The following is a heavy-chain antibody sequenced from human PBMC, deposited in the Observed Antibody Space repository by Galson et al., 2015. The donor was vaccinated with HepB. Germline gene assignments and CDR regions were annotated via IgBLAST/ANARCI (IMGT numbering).Heavy chain of an antibody. Sequence: SLRLSCAASGFTFSSYAMHWVRQAPGKGLEWVAVISYDGSNKYYADSVKGRFTISRDNSKNTLYLQMNSLRAEDTAVYYCARDRNGYGPLDYWGQGTLVTVSS. CDR3: ARDRNGYGPLDY. D-gene: IGHD4-17*01. V-gene: IGHV3-30-3*01. J-gene: IGHJ4*02. CDR2: ISYDGSNK. CDR1: GFTFSSYA.